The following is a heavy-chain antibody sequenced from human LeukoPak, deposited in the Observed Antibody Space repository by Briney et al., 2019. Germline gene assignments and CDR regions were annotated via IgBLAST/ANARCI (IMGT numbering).Heavy chain of an antibody. Sequence: ASVKVSCKASGYTFTSYGISWVRQAPGQGLEWMGWISAYKGNTDYAQKLQGRVTMTTDTSRSTAYMELRSLRSDDTAVYYCAGDRSLVPVGAEPLGYWGQGTLVTVSS. CDR3: AGDRSLVPVGAEPLGY. CDR1: GYTFTSYG. D-gene: IGHD1-26*01. J-gene: IGHJ4*02. V-gene: IGHV1-18*01. CDR2: ISAYKGNT.